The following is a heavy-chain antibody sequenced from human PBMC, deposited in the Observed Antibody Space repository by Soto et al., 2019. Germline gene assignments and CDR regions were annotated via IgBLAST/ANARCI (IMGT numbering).Heavy chain of an antibody. V-gene: IGHV3-23*01. CDR1: GFTFSSYV. Sequence: GGSLRLSCAASGFTFSSYVMSWARQAPGKGLEWVSAISGSGDSTYYADSVKGRFTISRDNSKNTLYLQMNSLRAEDTAIYYCARRGSGSYYDCWGQGNLVTVSS. J-gene: IGHJ4*02. CDR3: ARRGSGSYYDC. D-gene: IGHD1-26*01. CDR2: ISGSGDST.